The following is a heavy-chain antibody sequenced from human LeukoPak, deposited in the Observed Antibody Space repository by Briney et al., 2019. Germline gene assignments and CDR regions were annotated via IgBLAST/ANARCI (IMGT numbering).Heavy chain of an antibody. CDR1: GGSISSNY. D-gene: IGHD6-19*01. V-gene: IGHV4-59*01. CDR3: ARDLGITVAGRFNYYAMDV. CDR2: IYYSGTA. J-gene: IGHJ6*02. Sequence: SETLSLTCTVSGGSISSNYWNWIRQPPGKGLEWIGYIYYSGTANYNPSLKSRVTISVDTSKTQFSLWLNSVTTADTAAYYCARDLGITVAGRFNYYAMDVWGQGTPVTVSS.